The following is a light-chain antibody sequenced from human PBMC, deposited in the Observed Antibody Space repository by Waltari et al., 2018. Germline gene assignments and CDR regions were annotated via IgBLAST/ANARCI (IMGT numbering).Light chain of an antibody. J-gene: IGLJ3*02. CDR2: AVT. Sequence: QSALTQPRSVSGSPGQSVTIPCTGTSSDVCGYNYVPWYQQHPAKAPKPMIYAVTKRPSGVPDRFSASKSGNTASLTISGLQTEDEADYYCCSYAGSYTLLFGGGTKLTVL. CDR1: SSDVCGYNY. CDR3: CSYAGSYTLL. V-gene: IGLV2-11*01.